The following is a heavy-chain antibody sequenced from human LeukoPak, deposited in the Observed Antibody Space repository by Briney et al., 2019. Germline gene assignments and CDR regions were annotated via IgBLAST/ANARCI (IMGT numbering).Heavy chain of an antibody. CDR2: IRSKANSYAT. J-gene: IGHJ4*02. V-gene: IGHV3-73*01. Sequence: GGSLRLSCAASGFTFSGSAKHWVRQASGKGLEWVGRIRSKANSYATAYAASVKGRFTISRDDSKNTAYLQMNRLKTEDTAVYYCTRRVSSGYDWGQGTLVTVSS. CDR3: TRRVSSGYD. D-gene: IGHD3-22*01. CDR1: GFTFSGSA.